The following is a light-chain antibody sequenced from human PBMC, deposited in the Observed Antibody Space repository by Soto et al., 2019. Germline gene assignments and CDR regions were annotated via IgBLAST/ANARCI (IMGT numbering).Light chain of an antibody. Sequence: QSVLTQPPSASGSPGQSVTISCTGTSSDVGGHNYVSWYQQHPGKAPKLMIYEVTERPSGVPDRFSGSKSANTASLTVSGLQAEDEADYYCSSYGGNNIYVFGTGTNVTVL. V-gene: IGLV2-8*01. CDR3: SSYGGNNIYV. CDR2: EVT. CDR1: SSDVGGHNY. J-gene: IGLJ1*01.